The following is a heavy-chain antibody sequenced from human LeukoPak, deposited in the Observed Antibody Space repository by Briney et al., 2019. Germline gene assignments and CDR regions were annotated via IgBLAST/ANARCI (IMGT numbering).Heavy chain of an antibody. J-gene: IGHJ4*02. D-gene: IGHD3-22*01. Sequence: GASVKVSCKASGYTFTSYDINWVRQATGQGLEWMGRIIPILGIANYAQKFQGRVTITADKSTSTAYMELSSLRSEDTAVYYCARDRHLDYYDSSGYYYGGFDYWGQGTLVTVSS. V-gene: IGHV1-69*04. CDR3: ARDRHLDYYDSSGYYYGGFDY. CDR2: IIPILGIA. CDR1: GYTFTSYD.